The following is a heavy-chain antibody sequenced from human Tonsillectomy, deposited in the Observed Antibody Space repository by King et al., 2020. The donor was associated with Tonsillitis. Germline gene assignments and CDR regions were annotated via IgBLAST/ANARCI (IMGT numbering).Heavy chain of an antibody. CDR1: GGSISSYY. J-gene: IGHJ4*02. Sequence: VQLQESGPGLVKPSETLSLTCTVSGGSISSYYWNWIRQPPGKGLEWIGYIYYSGSTNYNPSLKSRVTISVATSKNQFSLKLSSVTAADTAVYYCARGRCSGGSCYSDYWGQGTLVTVSS. CDR2: IYYSGST. D-gene: IGHD2-15*01. CDR3: ARGRCSGGSCYSDY. V-gene: IGHV4-59*01.